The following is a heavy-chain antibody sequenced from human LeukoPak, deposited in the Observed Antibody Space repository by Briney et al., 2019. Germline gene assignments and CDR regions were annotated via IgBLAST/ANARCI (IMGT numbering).Heavy chain of an antibody. CDR1: GFTFSSYW. CDR3: ARGISSSWCGGSEYFQH. Sequence: GGSLRLSCAASGFTFSSYWMHWVRQAPGKGLVWVSRINSDGSSTSYADSVKGRFTISRDNAKNTLYLQMNSLRAEDTAVYYCARGISSSWCGGSEYFQHWGQGTLVTVSS. CDR2: INSDGSST. V-gene: IGHV3-74*01. J-gene: IGHJ1*01. D-gene: IGHD6-13*01.